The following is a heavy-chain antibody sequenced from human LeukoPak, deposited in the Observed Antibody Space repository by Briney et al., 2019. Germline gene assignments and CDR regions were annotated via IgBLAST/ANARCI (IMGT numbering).Heavy chain of an antibody. Sequence: GALRLSCAASGFTLSSYNMKWVRQAPGKGLEWVSSISWRSSDIEYADSVRGRFTISRDNAKQSLYLQMSGLRAEDTAVYYCARVYSSTWYSGYLYMDLWGKGTTVTVSS. V-gene: IGHV3-21*01. CDR1: GFTLSSYN. D-gene: IGHD6-13*01. J-gene: IGHJ6*04. CDR3: ARVYSSTWYSGYLYMDL. CDR2: ISWRSSDI.